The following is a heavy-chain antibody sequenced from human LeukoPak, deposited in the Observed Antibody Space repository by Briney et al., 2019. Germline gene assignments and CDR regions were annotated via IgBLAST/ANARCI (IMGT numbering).Heavy chain of an antibody. D-gene: IGHD1-1*01. V-gene: IGHV3-30*02. CDR1: GFTFSSYG. Sequence: GGSLRLSCAASGFTFSSYGMHWVRQAPGKGLEWVAFIRYDGSNKYYADSVKGRFTISRDNSKNTLYLQMNSLRAEDTAVYYCARERKYDSTFDYWGQGTLVTVSS. J-gene: IGHJ4*02. CDR3: ARERKYDSTFDY. CDR2: IRYDGSNK.